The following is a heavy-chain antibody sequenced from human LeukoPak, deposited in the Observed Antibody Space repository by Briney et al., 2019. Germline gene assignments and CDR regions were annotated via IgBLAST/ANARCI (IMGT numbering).Heavy chain of an antibody. CDR2: ISSDGSIT. CDR1: GFTFSSHW. V-gene: IGHV3-74*01. J-gene: IGHJ4*02. CDR3: ARDHRNYMFDY. D-gene: IGHD5-24*01. Sequence: PGGSLRLSCAASGFTFSSHWMHWVRQVPGKGLVWVSLISSDGSITTYADSVKGRFTISRDNAKNMVFLQMNSPRAEDTAVYFCARDHRNYMFDYWGQGILVTVSS.